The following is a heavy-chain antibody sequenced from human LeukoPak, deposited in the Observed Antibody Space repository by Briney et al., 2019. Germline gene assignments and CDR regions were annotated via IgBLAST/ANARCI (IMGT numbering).Heavy chain of an antibody. CDR1: GYTFTSYY. J-gene: IGHJ3*02. V-gene: IGHV1-46*01. Sequence: ASVKVSCKTSGYTFTSYYMNWVRQAPGQGLQWMGIINPSGGSTSYAQKFQGRVTMTRDTSTSTVYMELSSLRSEDTAVYYCARDPLIRIAAADPGRVAFDIWGQGTMVTVSS. CDR2: INPSGGST. CDR3: ARDPLIRIAAADPGRVAFDI. D-gene: IGHD6-13*01.